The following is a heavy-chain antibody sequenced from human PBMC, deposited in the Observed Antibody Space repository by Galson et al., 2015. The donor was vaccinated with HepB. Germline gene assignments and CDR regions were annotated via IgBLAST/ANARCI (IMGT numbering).Heavy chain of an antibody. CDR3: ASEYLGYCSSTSCPPPKSSFDY. Sequence: SVKVSCKASGGTFASYAISWVRQAPGQGLEWMGGIIPIFGIANYAQKFQGRVTITADESTSTAYMELSSLRSEDTAVYYCASEYLGYCSSTSCPPPKSSFDYWGQGTLVTVSS. V-gene: IGHV1-69*13. CDR1: GGTFASYA. CDR2: IIPIFGIA. J-gene: IGHJ4*02. D-gene: IGHD2-2*01.